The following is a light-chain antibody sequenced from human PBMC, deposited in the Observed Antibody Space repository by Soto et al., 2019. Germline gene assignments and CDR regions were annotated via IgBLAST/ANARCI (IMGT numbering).Light chain of an antibody. CDR3: QQRSNWPST. J-gene: IGKJ4*01. CDR2: DAA. CDR1: QRVSSY. Sequence: IVLTQSPATLSLSPGERAALSCRASQRVSSYLAWYQQKPGQAPRLLIYDAAKRAKGIPARFSGSGSGTDFTLTVSSLEPEDFAIYFCQQRSNWPSTCGGGTKVEI. V-gene: IGKV3-11*01.